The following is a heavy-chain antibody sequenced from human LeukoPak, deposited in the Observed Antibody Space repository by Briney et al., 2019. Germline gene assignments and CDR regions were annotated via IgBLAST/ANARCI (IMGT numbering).Heavy chain of an antibody. J-gene: IGHJ4*02. V-gene: IGHV1-2*02. D-gene: IGHD1-1*01. CDR1: GYTFTGYY. CDR3: ARMRYNWNDEMTN. Sequence: ASVKVSCKASGYTFTGYYMHWVRQAPGQGLEWMGWINPNSGGTNYAQKFQGRVTMTRDTSISTAYMELSRLRSDDTAVYYCARMRYNWNDEMTNWGQGTLVTVSS. CDR2: INPNSGGT.